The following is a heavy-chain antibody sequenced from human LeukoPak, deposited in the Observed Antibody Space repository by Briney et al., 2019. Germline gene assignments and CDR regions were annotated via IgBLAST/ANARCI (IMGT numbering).Heavy chain of an antibody. CDR1: GFTFSSCG. J-gene: IGHJ6*03. Sequence: PGGSLRLSCAVSGFTFSSCGMNWVRQAPGKGLEWVSVISGSGGSTYYADSVKGRFTISRDNSKNTLYLQMNSLRAEDTAVYYCAKEEWGFGEFPLFMDVWGKGTTVTISS. D-gene: IGHD3-10*01. CDR3: AKEEWGFGEFPLFMDV. V-gene: IGHV3-23*01. CDR2: ISGSGGST.